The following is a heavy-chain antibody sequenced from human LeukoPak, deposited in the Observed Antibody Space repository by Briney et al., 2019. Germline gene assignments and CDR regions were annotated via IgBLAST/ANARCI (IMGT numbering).Heavy chain of an antibody. CDR3: TSNLYCSTSSCYTLDN. Sequence: GGSLRLSCAASGFTFSNGWMSWVRQAPGKGLEWVGRIKSKSERGTTDYAASVKGRSTISRDGSTNTVYLHMNSLKTEDTAMYFCTSNLYCSTSSCYTLDNWGQGTLVAVSP. V-gene: IGHV3-15*01. CDR1: GFTFSNGW. J-gene: IGHJ4*02. D-gene: IGHD2-2*02. CDR2: IKSKSERGTT.